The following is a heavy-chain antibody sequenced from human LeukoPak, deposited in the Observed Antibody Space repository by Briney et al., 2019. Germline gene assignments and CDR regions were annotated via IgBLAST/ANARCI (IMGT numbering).Heavy chain of an antibody. V-gene: IGHV3-21*01. D-gene: IGHD6-13*01. J-gene: IGHJ6*02. CDR2: ISSSSSYI. Sequence: PGGSLRLSCAASGFTFSSYSMNWVRQAPGKGLEWVSSISSSSSYIYYADSGKGRFTISRDNAKNSLYLQMNSLRAEDTAVYYCARLFSSSFYGMDVWGQGTTVTVSS. CDR3: ARLFSSSFYGMDV. CDR1: GFTFSSYS.